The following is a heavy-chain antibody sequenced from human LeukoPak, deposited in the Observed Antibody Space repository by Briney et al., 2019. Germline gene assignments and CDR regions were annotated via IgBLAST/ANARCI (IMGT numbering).Heavy chain of an antibody. J-gene: IGHJ4*02. Sequence: GASLRLSCAASGFTFSSYGMSWVRPAPGKGLEWVSAISGSGGSTYYADSVKGRFTFSRDNSKNTLYLQMNSLRAEDTAVYYCAKDRTAPYYDSSGYHFDYWGQGTLVTVSS. CDR3: AKDRTAPYYDSSGYHFDY. CDR1: GFTFSSYG. CDR2: ISGSGGST. D-gene: IGHD3-22*01. V-gene: IGHV3-23*01.